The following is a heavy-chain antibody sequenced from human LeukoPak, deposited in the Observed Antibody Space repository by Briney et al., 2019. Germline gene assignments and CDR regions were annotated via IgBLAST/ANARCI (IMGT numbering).Heavy chain of an antibody. CDR2: ISAYNGNT. CDR1: GYTFTSYG. CDR3: ARGLRYCSGGRCYFSPPYYYYMDV. Sequence: GASVKVSCKASGYTFTSYGISWVRQAPEQGLEWMGWISAYNGNTNYAQKFQGRVTMTRNTSISTAYMELSSLRSEDTAVYYCARGLRYCSGGRCYFSPPYYYYMDVWGKGTTVTISS. J-gene: IGHJ6*03. V-gene: IGHV1-18*01. D-gene: IGHD2-15*01.